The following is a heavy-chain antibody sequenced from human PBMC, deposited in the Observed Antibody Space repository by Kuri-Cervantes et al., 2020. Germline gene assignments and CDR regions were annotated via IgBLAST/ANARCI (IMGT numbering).Heavy chain of an antibody. J-gene: IGHJ5*02. CDR1: GFTFSGYG. D-gene: IGHD6-13*01. CDR2: ISYDGSNK. CDR3: AKDQYSSTINWFDP. V-gene: IGHV3-30*18. Sequence: GGSLRLSCAASGFTFSGYGMHWVCQAPGKGLEWVAVISYDGSNKYYADSVKGRFTISRDNSKNTLYLQMNSLRAEDTAVYYCAKDQYSSTINWFDPWGQGTLVTVSS.